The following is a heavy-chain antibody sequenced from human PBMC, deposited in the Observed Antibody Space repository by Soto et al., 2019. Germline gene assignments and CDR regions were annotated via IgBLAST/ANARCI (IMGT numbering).Heavy chain of an antibody. J-gene: IGHJ4*02. V-gene: IGHV4-34*01. D-gene: IGHD2-21*02. CDR1: GGSFSGYY. CDR2: INHSGSA. CDR3: ARSYEVTYPYFHY. Sequence: PSETLSLTCAVYGGSFSGYYVSWIRQPPGKGLEWIGEINHSGSANYNPSLKSRVTISVDTSKNQFSLKLSSVTAADTAVYYCARSYEVTYPYFHYWGQGPLVTVSS.